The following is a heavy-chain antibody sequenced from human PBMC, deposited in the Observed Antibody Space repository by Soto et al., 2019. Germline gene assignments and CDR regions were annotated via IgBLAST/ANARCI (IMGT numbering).Heavy chain of an antibody. Sequence: QVQLQQWGAGLLKPSETLSLTCAVYGGSFSGYYWSWIRQPPGKGLEWIGEINHSGSTNYNPSLTSRVTISVDTSKNQFSLKLSSVTAADTAVYYCARMAHSSGWYRVVWFDPWGQGTLVTVSS. V-gene: IGHV4-34*01. J-gene: IGHJ5*02. CDR3: ARMAHSSGWYRVVWFDP. CDR2: INHSGST. D-gene: IGHD6-19*01. CDR1: GGSFSGYY.